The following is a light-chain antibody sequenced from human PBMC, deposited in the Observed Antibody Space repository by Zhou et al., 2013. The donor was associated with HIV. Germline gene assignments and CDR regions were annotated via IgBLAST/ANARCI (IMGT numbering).Light chain of an antibody. CDR1: RSLLDSDGKAF. V-gene: IGKV2D-29*01. J-gene: IGKJ1*01. CDR3: MQSIQVPRT. Sequence: DIVMTQSPLSLSVTPGQPASMSCKSNRSLLDSDGKAFLYWFFQRPGQPPQLLIYEGSNRFSGVPDKFSGSASGTTYTLTISRVEAGDVGLYYCMQSIQVPRTFGQGTKVEI. CDR2: EGS.